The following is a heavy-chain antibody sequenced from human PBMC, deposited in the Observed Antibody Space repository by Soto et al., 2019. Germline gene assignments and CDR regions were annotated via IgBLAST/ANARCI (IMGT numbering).Heavy chain of an antibody. J-gene: IGHJ5*02. Sequence: ASVKVSCKASGCTFTSYGISWVRQAPGQGLEWMGWISAYNGNTNYAQKLQGRVTMTTDTSTSTAYMELRSLRSDDTAVYYCERWQQLGWFDPWGQGTLVTVSS. CDR3: ERWQQLGWFDP. CDR2: ISAYNGNT. CDR1: GCTFTSYG. V-gene: IGHV1-18*04. D-gene: IGHD6-13*01.